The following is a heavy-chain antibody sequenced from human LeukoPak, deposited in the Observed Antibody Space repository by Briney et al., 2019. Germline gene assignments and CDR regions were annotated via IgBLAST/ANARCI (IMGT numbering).Heavy chain of an antibody. Sequence: GGSLRLSCAASGFTFSSYSMNWVRQAPGKGLEWVSSISSSSSYIYYADSVKGRFTISRDNAKNSLYLQMNSLRAEDTAVYYCARVGARRSGWFDPWGQGTLVTVSS. CDR3: ARVGARRSGWFDP. V-gene: IGHV3-21*01. CDR1: GFTFSSYS. D-gene: IGHD3-22*01. J-gene: IGHJ5*02. CDR2: ISSSSSYI.